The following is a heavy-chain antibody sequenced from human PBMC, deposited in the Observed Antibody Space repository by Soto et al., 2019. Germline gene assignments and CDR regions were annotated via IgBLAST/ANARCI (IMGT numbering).Heavy chain of an antibody. V-gene: IGHV3-15*01. CDR3: TSDQVVVISTTRGSSGFDP. D-gene: IGHD2-2*01. Sequence: EVQLVESGGGLVKPGGSLRLSCAASGFTFSNAWMSWVRQAPGKGLEWVGRIKSNTDGGTTDYAAPVKGRFTISRDDSKDTVYLQLNSLKTEDTAVYYCTSDQVVVISTTRGSSGFDPWGQGTLVTVSS. J-gene: IGHJ5*02. CDR2: IKSNTDGGTT. CDR1: GFTFSNAW.